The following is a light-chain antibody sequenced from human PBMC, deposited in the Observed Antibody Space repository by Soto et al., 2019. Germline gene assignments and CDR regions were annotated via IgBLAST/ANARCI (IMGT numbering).Light chain of an antibody. CDR1: QSITNY. CDR2: AAS. V-gene: IGKV1-39*01. CDR3: QQSDSYPYT. J-gene: IGKJ2*01. Sequence: DIPMTQSPSSLSVSVGDRVTITCRASQSITNYLNWYQQKPGKAPKLLVYAASNLQSGVPSRFSGNGSGTDFTLTISSLQPEDFARYYCQQSDSYPYTFGQGTKLEIK.